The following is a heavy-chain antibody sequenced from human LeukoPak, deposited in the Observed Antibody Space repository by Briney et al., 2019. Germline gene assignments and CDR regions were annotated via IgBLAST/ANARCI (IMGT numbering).Heavy chain of an antibody. D-gene: IGHD2-15*01. V-gene: IGHV5-51*01. CDR3: ARHKDVVVVAATLDY. J-gene: IGHJ4*02. CDR2: IYPGDSDT. Sequence: GESLKISCKGSGYSFTSYWIGWVRQMPGKGLEWMGIIYPGDSDTRYSPSFQGQVTISADKSISTAYLQWSSLKASDTAMYYCARHKDVVVVAATLDYWGQGTLVTVSS. CDR1: GYSFTSYW.